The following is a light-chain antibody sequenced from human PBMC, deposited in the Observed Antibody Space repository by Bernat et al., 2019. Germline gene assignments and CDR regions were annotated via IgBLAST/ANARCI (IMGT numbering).Light chain of an antibody. J-gene: IGKJ4*01. CDR3: HQYGNSPVT. V-gene: IGKV3-20*01. CDR1: QIVNNNY. Sequence: EVVLTQSPGTLSVSPGERVTLSCKASQIVNNNYLAWYQQKPGQAPRLLIYGASTKISDVPDRISGSGSATDFTLTISRLESEGFAVYFCHQYGNSPVTFGGGTTVEIK. CDR2: GAS.